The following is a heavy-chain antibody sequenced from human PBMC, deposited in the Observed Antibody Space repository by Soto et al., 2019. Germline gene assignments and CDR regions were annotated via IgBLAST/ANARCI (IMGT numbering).Heavy chain of an antibody. CDR3: VRNWRYYGGDYNYGMDA. V-gene: IGHV2-5*02. CDR2: IYRDDDE. J-gene: IGHJ6*02. D-gene: IGHD3-10*01. Sequence: ITLKESGPTLVKPTQTLTLTCTFSGFSLNTGGVGVGWVRQPRGKAMEWLALIYRDDDERYRPSLSSRLNITKNTINNQGVLTKTNMDPEDTATYYCVRNWRYYGGDYNYGMDAWGQGITVTVSS. CDR1: GFSLNTGGVG.